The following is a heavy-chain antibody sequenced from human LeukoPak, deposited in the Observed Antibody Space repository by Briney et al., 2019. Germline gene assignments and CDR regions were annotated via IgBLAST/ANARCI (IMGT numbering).Heavy chain of an antibody. D-gene: IGHD1-26*01. V-gene: IGHV3-23*01. Sequence: PGGSLRLSCAASRFTFSNYAMSWVRQAPGKGLEWVSAITGNGDCTDYADSVKGRFTISRDNSKNTAYLQMNSLRSEDTAVYYCAKHSGINYGFFDSWGQGTLVTVSS. CDR1: RFTFSNYA. J-gene: IGHJ4*02. CDR3: AKHSGINYGFFDS. CDR2: ITGNGDCT.